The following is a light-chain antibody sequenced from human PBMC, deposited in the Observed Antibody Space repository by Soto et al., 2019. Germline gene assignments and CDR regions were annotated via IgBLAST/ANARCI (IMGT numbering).Light chain of an antibody. CDR1: QSISSW. CDR3: QQYNSYSRT. V-gene: IGKV1-5*03. J-gene: IGKJ2*02. CDR2: KAS. Sequence: DIQMTQSPSTLSASVGDRVTITCRASQSISSWLAWYQQKPGKAPKLLIYKASSLESGVPSRFSGSGSGTEFTLTISSLHPDDFATYYCQQYNSYSRTFGHGTKLEIK.